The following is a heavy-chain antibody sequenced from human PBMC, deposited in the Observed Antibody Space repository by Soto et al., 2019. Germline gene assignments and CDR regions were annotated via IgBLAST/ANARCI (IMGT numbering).Heavy chain of an antibody. CDR3: AKASSISWGVFDY. CDR2: ISGSGNT. J-gene: IGHJ4*02. Sequence: EVQLLESGGGLVQPGGSLRLSCAASGFTFRSYAMAWVRQAPGMGREWVSAISGSGNTFFADSVKGRFTISRDNSENTLYLQMNSLRVEDTAVYYCAKASSISWGVFDYWGQGTLITVSS. D-gene: IGHD2-2*01. CDR1: GFTFRSYA. V-gene: IGHV3-23*01.